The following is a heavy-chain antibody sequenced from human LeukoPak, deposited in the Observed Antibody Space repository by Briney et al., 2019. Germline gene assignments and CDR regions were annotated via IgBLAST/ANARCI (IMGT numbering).Heavy chain of an antibody. CDR1: GFTFSSYG. D-gene: IGHD3-10*01. CDR3: AKVYGSGKPTKYYFDY. Sequence: GGTLRLSCAASGFTFSSYGMSWVRQAPGKGLEWVSAISGSGGSTYNADSVKGRFTISRDNSKNTLYLQMNSLRAEDTAIYYCAKVYGSGKPTKYYFDYWGQGTLVTVSS. CDR2: ISGSGGST. J-gene: IGHJ4*02. V-gene: IGHV3-23*01.